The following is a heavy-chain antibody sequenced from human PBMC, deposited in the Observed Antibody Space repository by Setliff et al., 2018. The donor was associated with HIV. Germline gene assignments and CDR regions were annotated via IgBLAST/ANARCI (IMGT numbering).Heavy chain of an antibody. D-gene: IGHD7-27*01. CDR1: GYTFTSYG. Sequence: ASVKVSCKASGYTFTSYGISWVRQAPGQGLEWVGWISTYNGNTNYAEKLQGRVAMTTDTSTSTAYMELRSLKSEDMAVYYCARVKTGDPLYFDHWGQGTLVTVSS. CDR3: ARVKTGDPLYFDH. CDR2: ISTYNGNT. J-gene: IGHJ4*02. V-gene: IGHV1-18*03.